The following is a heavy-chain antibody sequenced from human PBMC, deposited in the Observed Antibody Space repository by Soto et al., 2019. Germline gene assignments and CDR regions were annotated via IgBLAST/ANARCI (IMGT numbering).Heavy chain of an antibody. CDR2: MNPNSGNT. V-gene: IGHV1-8*01. D-gene: IGHD3-16*01. CDR3: ARVWGSIDY. J-gene: IGHJ4*02. Sequence: QVQLVQSGAEVKKPGASVKVSCKTSGYPFTSYDINWVRQATGQGLEWMGWMNPNSGNTGSAQKFTGRVTMTRDTSTTTAYMEVSSLSSEDTGVYYCARVWGSIDYWGRGTLVTVSS. CDR1: GYPFTSYD.